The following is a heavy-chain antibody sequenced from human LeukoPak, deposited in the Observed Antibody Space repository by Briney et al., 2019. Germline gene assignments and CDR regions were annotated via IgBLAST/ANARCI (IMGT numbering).Heavy chain of an antibody. CDR3: STGEYSSGWLNYNSSYYMDV. J-gene: IGHJ6*03. D-gene: IGHD6-19*01. CDR1: GYTFTSYG. V-gene: IGHV7-4-1*02. CDR2: INTNTGNP. Sequence: GASVKVSCKASGYTFTSYGISWVRQAPGQGLEWRGWINTNTGNPTYAQGFTGRFVFSFDTSVSTAYLQISSLKAEDTALYYCSTGEYSSGWLNYNSSYYMDVWGKGTTVTVSS.